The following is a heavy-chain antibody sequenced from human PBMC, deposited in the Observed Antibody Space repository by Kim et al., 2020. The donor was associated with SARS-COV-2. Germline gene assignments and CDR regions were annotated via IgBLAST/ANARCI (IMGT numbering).Heavy chain of an antibody. CDR2: INHSGST. J-gene: IGHJ3*02. D-gene: IGHD3-22*01. Sequence: SETLSLTCAVYGGSFSGYYWSWIRQPPGKGLEWIGEINHSGSTNYNPSLKSRVTISVDTSKNQFSLKLSSVTAADTAVYYCNYYDSTHAFDIWGQGTMVTVSS. CDR1: GGSFSGYY. CDR3: NYYDSTHAFDI. V-gene: IGHV4-34*01.